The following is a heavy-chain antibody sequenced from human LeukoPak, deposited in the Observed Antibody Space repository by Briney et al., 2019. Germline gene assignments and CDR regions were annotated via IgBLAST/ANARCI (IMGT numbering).Heavy chain of an antibody. J-gene: IGHJ5*02. V-gene: IGHV3-23*01. CDR3: ATSGGSYWS. CDR1: GITFSSYG. Sequence: GGSLRLSCAASGITFSSYGMSWVRQAPGKGLEWVSAISSTGGSPYYADSVKGRFTISRENSKNTLYLQMNSLRAEDTAVYYCATSGGSYWSWGQGTLVTVSS. CDR2: ISSTGGSP. D-gene: IGHD1-26*01.